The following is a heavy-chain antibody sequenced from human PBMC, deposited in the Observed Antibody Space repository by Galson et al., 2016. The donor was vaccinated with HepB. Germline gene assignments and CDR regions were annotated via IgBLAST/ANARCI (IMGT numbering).Heavy chain of an antibody. Sequence: SLRLSCAASEFTFDDYGMNWVRLAPGKGLEWVAVISYDGSKKYNADSVKGRFTISRDNSKNTLYLQMNSLRAEDTAVYHCARGTFTFIVYWGQGTLVTVSS. CDR3: ARGTFTFIVY. V-gene: IGHV3-30*03. J-gene: IGHJ4*02. D-gene: IGHD2/OR15-2a*01. CDR1: EFTFDDYG. CDR2: ISYDGSKK.